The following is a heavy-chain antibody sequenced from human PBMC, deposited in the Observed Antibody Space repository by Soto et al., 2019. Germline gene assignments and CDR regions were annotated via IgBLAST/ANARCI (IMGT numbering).Heavy chain of an antibody. CDR3: ARVNGHCSSPRCFVVRSYAMDV. CDR2: ISAYNGNT. V-gene: IGHV1-18*01. Sequence: QVQLVQSGAEVKKPGASVKVSCKASGYTFSSYGISWVRQAPGQGLEWMGWISAYNGNTNYAQKLQGRVTMTTNTAHEPQARGTSTPATSTSTAYMELRGLRSDDTAVYYCARVNGHCSSPRCFVVRSYAMDVWGQGTTVTVSS. CDR1: GYTFSSYG. D-gene: IGHD2-2*01. J-gene: IGHJ6*02.